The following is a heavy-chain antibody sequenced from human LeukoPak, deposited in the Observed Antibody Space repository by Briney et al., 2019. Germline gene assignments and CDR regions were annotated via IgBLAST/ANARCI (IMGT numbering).Heavy chain of an antibody. Sequence: GASVKVSCKASGGTFSSYAISWVRQAPGQGLEWMGRINPNSGGTNYAQKFQGRVTMTRDTSISTAYMELSRLRSDDTAVYYCARDHHRVGATVPDYWGQGTLVTVSS. D-gene: IGHD1-26*01. V-gene: IGHV1-2*06. CDR3: ARDHHRVGATVPDY. CDR2: INPNSGGT. CDR1: GGTFSSYA. J-gene: IGHJ4*02.